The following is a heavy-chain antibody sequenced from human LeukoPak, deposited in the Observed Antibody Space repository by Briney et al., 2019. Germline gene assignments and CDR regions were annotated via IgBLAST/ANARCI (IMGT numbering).Heavy chain of an antibody. CDR1: GFNFDDYG. CDR3: ARSGHDFWSGEDY. D-gene: IGHD3-3*01. V-gene: IGHV3-20*01. Sequence: GGSLRLSCAASGFNFDDYGMSWVRQAPGKGLEWVSGINWNGGSTGYADSVKGRFTISRDNAKNSLYLQMNSLRAEDTTLYHCARSGHDFWSGEDYWGQGTLVTVSS. CDR2: INWNGGST. J-gene: IGHJ4*02.